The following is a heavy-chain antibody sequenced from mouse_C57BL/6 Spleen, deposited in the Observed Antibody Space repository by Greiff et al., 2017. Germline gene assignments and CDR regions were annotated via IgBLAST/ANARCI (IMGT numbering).Heavy chain of an antibody. CDR3: AYGEDYHYFDY. CDR1: GFTFSDYG. Sequence: EVMLVESGGGLVKPGRSLTLSCAASGFTFSDYGMHWVRQAPEKGLEWVAYISSGGSTIYYADTVKGRFTITRDNAKHTLFLKMTSLTSEDTAMCCCAYGEDYHYFDYWGQGTTLTVSS. J-gene: IGHJ2*01. CDR2: ISSGGSTI. D-gene: IGHD1-2*01. V-gene: IGHV5-17*01.